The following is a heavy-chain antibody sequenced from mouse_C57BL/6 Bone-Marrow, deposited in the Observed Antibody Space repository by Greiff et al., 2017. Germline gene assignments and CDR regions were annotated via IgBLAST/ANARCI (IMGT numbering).Heavy chain of an antibody. CDR2: IDPSDSYT. CDR1: GYTFTSYW. D-gene: IGHD6-1*01. Sequence: VKLQQPGAELVKPGASVKLSCKASGYTFTSYWMQWVKQRPGQGLEWIGEIDPSDSYTNYNQKFKGKATLTVDTSSSTAYMQLSSLTSEDSAVYYCARSSSFAYWGQGTLVTVSA. CDR3: ARSSSFAY. V-gene: IGHV1-50*01. J-gene: IGHJ3*01.